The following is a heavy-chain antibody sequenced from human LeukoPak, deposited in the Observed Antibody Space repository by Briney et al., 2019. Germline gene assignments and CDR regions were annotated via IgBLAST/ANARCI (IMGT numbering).Heavy chain of an antibody. D-gene: IGHD3-10*01. CDR1: GVSISSGGYY. CDR2: IYYSGST. CDR3: ARVYFSTVRGKDLYYFDY. J-gene: IGHJ4*02. V-gene: IGHV4-31*03. Sequence: SQTLSLTCTVSGVSISSGGYYWSWIRQHPGKRLEWIGYIYYSGSTYYNPSLKRRFTISVDTSKNQFSLKLSSVTAADTAVYYCARVYFSTVRGKDLYYFDYWGQGTLVTVSS.